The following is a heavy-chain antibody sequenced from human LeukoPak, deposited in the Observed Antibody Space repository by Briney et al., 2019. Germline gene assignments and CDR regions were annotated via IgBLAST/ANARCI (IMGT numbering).Heavy chain of an antibody. CDR2: TYYRSKWYT. V-gene: IGHV6-1*01. D-gene: IGHD3-16*01. CDR3: ASSSLRGSDAFDI. CDR1: GDSVSNNNAA. Sequence: SQTLSLTCAISGDSVSNNNAAWNWIRQSPSRGLEWSGRTYYRSKWYTDYAVSVSSRITINPDASKNQFSLQLNTVTPEDTAVYYCASSSLRGSDAFDIGGQGAMVTVSS. J-gene: IGHJ3*02.